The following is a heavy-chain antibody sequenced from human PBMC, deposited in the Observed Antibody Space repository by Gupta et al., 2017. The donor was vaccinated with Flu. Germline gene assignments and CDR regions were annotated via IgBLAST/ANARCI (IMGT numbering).Heavy chain of an antibody. V-gene: IGHV3-30*18. Sequence: ASGFTFSSYGMHWVRQAPGKGLEWVAVISYDGSNKYYADSVKGRFTISRDNSKNTLYLQMNSLRAEDTAVYYCAKTGDRAFWGQGTLVTVSS. CDR2: ISYDGSNK. J-gene: IGHJ4*02. D-gene: IGHD7-27*01. CDR1: GFTFSSYG. CDR3: AKTGDRAF.